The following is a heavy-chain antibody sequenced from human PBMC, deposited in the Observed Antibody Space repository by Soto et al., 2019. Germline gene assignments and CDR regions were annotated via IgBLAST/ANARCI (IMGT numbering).Heavy chain of an antibody. D-gene: IGHD6-13*01. V-gene: IGHV1-69*08. CDR3: ARDGAAGNYYFDY. J-gene: IGHJ4*02. Sequence: QVQLVQSGAEVKKPGSSVKVSCKASGGTFSSYTISWVRQAPGQGLEWMGRIIPILGIANYAQKFQGRVTITADKSTSTAYMELRSLRSEDTAVYYCARDGAAGNYYFDYWGQGTLVTVSS. CDR2: IIPILGIA. CDR1: GGTFSSYT.